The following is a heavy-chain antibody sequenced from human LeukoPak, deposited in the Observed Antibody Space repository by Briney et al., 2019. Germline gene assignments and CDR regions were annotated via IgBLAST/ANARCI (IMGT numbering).Heavy chain of an antibody. V-gene: IGHV4-39*07. CDR1: GGSISSRSYY. D-gene: IGHD2-2*01. Sequence: SETLSLTCIVSGGSISSRSYYWGWIRQPPGKGLEWIGSIYYDGSTYYNPPLKSRVTISVDTSKNQFSLKLSSVTAADTAMYYCARDRPSYCSTTSCYLKSPGFDYWGQGILVTVSS. CDR3: ARDRPSYCSTTSCYLKSPGFDY. CDR2: IYYDGST. J-gene: IGHJ4*02.